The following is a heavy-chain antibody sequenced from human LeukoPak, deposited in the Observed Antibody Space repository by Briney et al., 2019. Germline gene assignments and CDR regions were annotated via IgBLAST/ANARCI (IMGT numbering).Heavy chain of an antibody. CDR2: INPNSGGT. CDR1: GYTFTGYY. V-gene: IGHV1-2*02. Sequence: ASVKVSCKASGYTFTGYYMHWVRQAPGQGLEWMGWINPNSGGTNYAQKFQGRVTMTRDTSISTAYMELSRLRSDDTAVYYCARATIIITTPSYMDVWGKGTTVTVSS. J-gene: IGHJ6*03. CDR3: ARATIIITTPSYMDV. D-gene: IGHD3-10*01.